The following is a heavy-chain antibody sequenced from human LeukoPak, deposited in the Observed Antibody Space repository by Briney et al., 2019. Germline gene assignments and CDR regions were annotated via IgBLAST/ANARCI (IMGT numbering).Heavy chain of an antibody. CDR1: GYTFTSYY. J-gene: IGHJ4*02. V-gene: IGHV1-46*01. CDR2: INSSGGST. Sequence: GASVKDSCKASGYTFTSYYMHWVRQAPGQGLEWMGIINSSGGSTSYAQKFQGRVTMTRDTSKSTDYMELSSLRSEDPGVYYCARDWDGYNYLGYWGQGTLVTVPS. D-gene: IGHD5-24*01. CDR3: ARDWDGYNYLGY.